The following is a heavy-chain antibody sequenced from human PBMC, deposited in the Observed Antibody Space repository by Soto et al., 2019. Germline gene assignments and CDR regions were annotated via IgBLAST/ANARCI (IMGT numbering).Heavy chain of an antibody. D-gene: IGHD3-9*01. J-gene: IGHJ4*02. CDR2: ISGDGVTT. CDR3: ASEYYALLTGSYTDY. Sequence: DVQLVESGGDLVQRGGSLRLSCAASGFPFSSYWMHWVRHTPGKGLDWVARISGDGVTTYYADSVTGRFTVSRDNAKNTLSLQISGLRAEDTAVYYCASEYYALLTGSYTDYWGQGTLVSVSS. V-gene: IGHV3-74*01. CDR1: GFPFSSYW.